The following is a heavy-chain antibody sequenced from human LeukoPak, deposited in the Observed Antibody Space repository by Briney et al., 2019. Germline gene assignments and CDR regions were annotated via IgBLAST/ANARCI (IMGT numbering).Heavy chain of an antibody. CDR1: GGSISSSSYY. J-gene: IGHJ5*02. D-gene: IGHD7-27*01. V-gene: IGHV4-39*07. Sequence: PSETLSLTCTVSGGSISSSSYYWGWVRQPPGKGLEWIGSIYYSGSTYYNPSLKSRVTISVDTSKNQFSLKLSSVTAADTAVYYCARDVGSTGQYNWFDPWGQGTLVTVSS. CDR3: ARDVGSTGQYNWFDP. CDR2: IYYSGST.